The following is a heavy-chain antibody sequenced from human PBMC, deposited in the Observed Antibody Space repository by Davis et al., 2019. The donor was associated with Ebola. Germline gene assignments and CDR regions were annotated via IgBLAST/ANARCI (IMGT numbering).Heavy chain of an antibody. CDR1: GFTFSSYG. J-gene: IGHJ6*02. CDR3: AKTSSQVAGTMSYYGMDV. D-gene: IGHD3-10*02. CDR2: IWYDGSNK. Sequence: GGSLRLSCAASGFTFSSYGMHWVRQAPGKGLEWVAVIWYDGSNKYYADSVKGRFTISRDNSKNTLYLQMNSLRAEDTAVYYCAKTSSQVAGTMSYYGMDVWGQGTTVTVSS. V-gene: IGHV3-30*02.